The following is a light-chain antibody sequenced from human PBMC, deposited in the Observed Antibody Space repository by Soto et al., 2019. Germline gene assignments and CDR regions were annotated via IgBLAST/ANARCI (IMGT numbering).Light chain of an antibody. Sequence: DIVMTQSPLSLPVTPGEPASISCRSSQSLLHSNGYNYLDWYLQKPGQSPQLLIYLGSNRASGVPDRCSGSGSGTDFTLKISSVEAEDVGVYYCMQALQTPEVTFGPGTKVDIK. V-gene: IGKV2-28*01. CDR3: MQALQTPEVT. CDR2: LGS. J-gene: IGKJ3*01. CDR1: QSLLHSNGYNY.